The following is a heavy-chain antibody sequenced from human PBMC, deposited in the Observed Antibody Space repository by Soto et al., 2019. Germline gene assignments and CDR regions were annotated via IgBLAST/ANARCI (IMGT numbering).Heavy chain of an antibody. CDR2: IIPIFGTA. D-gene: IGHD2-2*02. V-gene: IGHV1-69*13. Sequence: AVKVSCKASGGTFSSYAISWVRQAPGQGLEWMGGIIPIFGTANYAQKFQGRVTITADESTSTAYMELSSLRSEDTAVYYCARGRVIVVVPAAILFSGMDVWGQGTTVTVSS. J-gene: IGHJ6*02. CDR3: ARGRVIVVVPAAILFSGMDV. CDR1: GGTFSSYA.